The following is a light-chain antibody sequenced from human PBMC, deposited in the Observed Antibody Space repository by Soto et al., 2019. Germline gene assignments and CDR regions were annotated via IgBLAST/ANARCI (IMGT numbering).Light chain of an antibody. J-gene: IGKJ4*01. CDR3: QQYYSAPLA. Sequence: DIVMTQSPDSLAVSLGERATINCKSSQSFLYSSNNKNYLAWYQQKPGQPPELLIYWASTRQSGVPDRFSGSGSGTDFTLNISSLQAEDVAVYYCQQYYSAPLALGGGTKVDI. V-gene: IGKV4-1*01. CDR1: QSFLYSSNNKNY. CDR2: WAS.